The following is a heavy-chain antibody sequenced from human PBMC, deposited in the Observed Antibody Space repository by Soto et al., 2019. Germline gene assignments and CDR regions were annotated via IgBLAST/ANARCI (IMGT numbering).Heavy chain of an antibody. J-gene: IGHJ5*02. Sequence: LRLSCAASGFTFSDYYMAWIRQAPGKGLEWVSYITGNDNTIYYADSVKGRFTISRDNAKNSLSLQMNSLRAEDTAVYYCARGAYSSGWYWFDPWGQGTLVTVSS. CDR3: ARGAYSSGWYWFDP. CDR1: GFTFSDYY. CDR2: ITGNDNTI. D-gene: IGHD6-19*01. V-gene: IGHV3-11*01.